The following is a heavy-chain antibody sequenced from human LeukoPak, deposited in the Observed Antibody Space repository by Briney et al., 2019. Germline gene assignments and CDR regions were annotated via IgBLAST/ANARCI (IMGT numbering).Heavy chain of an antibody. CDR3: VRATEGGAMDV. CDR2: IKEDGSET. J-gene: IGHJ6*02. V-gene: IGHV3-7*05. D-gene: IGHD2-21*02. Sequence: GGSLRLSCVASAFAFSSNWMSWVRQAPGKGLEWVASIKEDGSETYYVDSVKGRFTISRDNAKKSLYLRLNSLRPEDTAIYYCVRATEGGAMDVWGQGTTVTVSS. CDR1: AFAFSSNW.